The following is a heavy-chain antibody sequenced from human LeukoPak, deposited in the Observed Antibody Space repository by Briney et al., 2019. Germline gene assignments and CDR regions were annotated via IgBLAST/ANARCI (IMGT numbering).Heavy chain of an antibody. D-gene: IGHD6-19*01. Sequence: GASVKVSCKASGYTFTYYGMHWVRQAPGQRLEWMGWIHADSGNTKYSQKLQGRVAIARDTSASTIYMELTSLRVEDTAVYFCTIGLAGDWDAFDIWGLGTMVTVSS. J-gene: IGHJ3*02. CDR3: TIGLAGDWDAFDI. V-gene: IGHV1-3*01. CDR2: IHADSGNT. CDR1: GYTFTYYG.